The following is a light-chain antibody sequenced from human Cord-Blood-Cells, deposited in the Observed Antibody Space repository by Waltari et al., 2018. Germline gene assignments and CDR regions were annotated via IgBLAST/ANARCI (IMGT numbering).Light chain of an antibody. CDR3: CSYAGSSTFVV. V-gene: IGLV2-23*02. CDR1: SSDVGSYNL. CDR2: EVS. Sequence: QSALTQPASVSGPPGQSIPISCTGTSSDVGSYNLVSWYQQHPGKAPKLMIDEVSKRPSGVSNRFSGSKSGNTASLTISGLQAEDEADYYCCSYAGSSTFVVFGGGTKLTVL. J-gene: IGLJ2*01.